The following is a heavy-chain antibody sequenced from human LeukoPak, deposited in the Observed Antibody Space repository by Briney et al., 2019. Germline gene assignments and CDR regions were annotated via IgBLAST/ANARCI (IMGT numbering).Heavy chain of an antibody. D-gene: IGHD1-20*01. J-gene: IGHJ4*02. CDR3: ARDPNWNDDY. Sequence: GGSLRLSCAASGFSFSDYYMSWIRQAPGQGLEWLSYISGSGSAKYYADSVKGRFTVSRDNAKNSLDLQMNSLKAEDTAVYYCARDPNWNDDYWGQGTLVTVSS. CDR2: ISGSGSAK. V-gene: IGHV3-11*01. CDR1: GFSFSDYY.